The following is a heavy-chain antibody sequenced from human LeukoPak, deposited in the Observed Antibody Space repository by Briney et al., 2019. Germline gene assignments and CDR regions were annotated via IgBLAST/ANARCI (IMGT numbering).Heavy chain of an antibody. CDR1: GGSLSSGGYY. Sequence: SETLSLTCTVSGGSLSSGGYYWSWIRQHPGKGLEWIGYIYYSGSTYYKPSLKSRVTLSVDTSKNQFSLKLSSVTAAHTAVYYCARDRGYGDYFFDYWGQGTLVTVSS. CDR3: ARDRGYGDYFFDY. D-gene: IGHD4-17*01. J-gene: IGHJ4*02. CDR2: IYYSGST. V-gene: IGHV4-31*03.